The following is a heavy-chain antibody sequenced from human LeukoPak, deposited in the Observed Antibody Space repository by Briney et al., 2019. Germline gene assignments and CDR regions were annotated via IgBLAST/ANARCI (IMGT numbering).Heavy chain of an antibody. CDR2: ISGGGGSP. Sequence: GGSVTLSCAASGFMFSTYAMSWVRQAPGKGLEWVSGISGGGGSPYYADSVTGRFTISRDNSKNTLYLQMNSLSAEDTAVYYCAKLRGATRGAFDIWGQGTIVTLFS. CDR1: GFMFSTYA. V-gene: IGHV3-23*01. CDR3: AKLRGATRGAFDI. D-gene: IGHD1-26*01. J-gene: IGHJ3*02.